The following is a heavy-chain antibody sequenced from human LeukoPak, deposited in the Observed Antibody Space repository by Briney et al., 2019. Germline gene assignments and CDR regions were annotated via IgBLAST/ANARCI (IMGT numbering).Heavy chain of an antibody. CDR1: GGTFSSYT. D-gene: IGHD6-13*01. V-gene: IGHV1-18*01. CDR3: AREGGGSSSWYY. CDR2: ISAYNGNT. J-gene: IGHJ4*02. Sequence: ASVKVSCKASGGTFSSYTISWVRQAPGQGLEWMVWISAYNGNTNYAQKLQGRVTMTTDTSTSTAYMELRSLRSDDTAVYYCAREGGGSSSWYYWGQGTLVTVSS.